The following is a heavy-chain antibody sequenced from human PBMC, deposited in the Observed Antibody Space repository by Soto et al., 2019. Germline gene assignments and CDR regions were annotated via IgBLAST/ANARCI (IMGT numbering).Heavy chain of an antibody. D-gene: IGHD3-3*01. CDR3: AGGLSYDFWSGYYPGGHYYYMDV. V-gene: IGHV1-8*01. Sequence: GASVKVSCKASGYTFTSYDINWVRQATGQGLEWMGWMNPNSGNTGYAQKFQGRVTMTRNTSISTAYMELSSLRSEDTAVYYCAGGLSYDFWSGYYPGGHYYYMDVWGKGTTVTVSS. CDR2: MNPNSGNT. CDR1: GYTFTSYD. J-gene: IGHJ6*03.